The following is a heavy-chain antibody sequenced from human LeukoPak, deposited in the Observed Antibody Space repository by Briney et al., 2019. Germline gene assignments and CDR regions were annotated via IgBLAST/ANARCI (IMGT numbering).Heavy chain of an antibody. D-gene: IGHD1-26*01. CDR2: ITGSSSYI. Sequence: GGSLRLSCAASGFTFSSYSMNWVRQAPGKGLEWVSSITGSSSYIYYADSVKGRFTISRDNAKNSLYLQMNSLRADDTAVYYCARVGVSSGSLRLYYYYYYMDVWGKGTTVTVSS. J-gene: IGHJ6*03. V-gene: IGHV3-21*01. CDR3: ARVGVSSGSLRLYYYYYYMDV. CDR1: GFTFSSYS.